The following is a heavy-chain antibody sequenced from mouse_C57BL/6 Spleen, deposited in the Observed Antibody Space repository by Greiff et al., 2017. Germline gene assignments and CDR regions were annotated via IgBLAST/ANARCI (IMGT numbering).Heavy chain of an antibody. Sequence: QVQLQQPGAELVKPGASVKLSCKASGYTFTSYWMHWVKQRPGQGLEWIGMIHPNSGSTNYNEKFKSKATLTVDKSSSTAYMQLSSLTSEDSAVYYCARSSDGYSFAYWGQGTLVTVSA. CDR3: ARSSDGYSFAY. J-gene: IGHJ3*01. CDR1: GYTFTSYW. V-gene: IGHV1-64*01. CDR2: IHPNSGST. D-gene: IGHD2-3*01.